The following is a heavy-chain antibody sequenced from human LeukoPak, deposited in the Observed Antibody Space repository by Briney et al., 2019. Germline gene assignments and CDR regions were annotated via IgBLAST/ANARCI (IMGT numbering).Heavy chain of an antibody. CDR3: AREGGAGGSYLEHNWFDP. CDR2: ISYDGSNK. J-gene: IGHJ5*02. D-gene: IGHD1-26*01. CDR1: GFTFSSYA. Sequence: PGGSLRLSCVISGFTFSSYAMHWVRQAPGKGLEWVAVISYDGSNKYYADSVKGRFTISRDNSKNTLYLQMNSLRAEDTAVYYCAREGGAGGSYLEHNWFDPWGQGTLVTVSS. V-gene: IGHV3-30*04.